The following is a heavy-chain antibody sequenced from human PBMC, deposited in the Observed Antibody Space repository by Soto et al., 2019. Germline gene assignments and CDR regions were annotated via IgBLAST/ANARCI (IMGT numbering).Heavy chain of an antibody. V-gene: IGHV1-69*02. CDR2: IIPILGIA. CDR3: ANSVRGPFDY. J-gene: IGHJ4*02. Sequence: QVQLVQSGAEVKKPGSSVKVSCKASGGTFSSYTISWVRQAPGQGLEWMGRIIPILGIANYAQKFQGRVNITADKSTSTAYIELSSLRSEDTAVYYCANSVRGPFDYWGQGTLVTVSS. CDR1: GGTFSSYT.